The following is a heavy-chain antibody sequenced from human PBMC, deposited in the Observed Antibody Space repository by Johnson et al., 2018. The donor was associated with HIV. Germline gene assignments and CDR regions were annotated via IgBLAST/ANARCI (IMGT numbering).Heavy chain of an antibody. CDR1: GFTFSSYA. CDR3: ARSRGNRGGWAFDI. J-gene: IGHJ3*02. V-gene: IGHV3-30*14. Sequence: QVQLVESGGGVVQPGRSLRLSCAASGFTFSSYAMHWVRQAPGKGLEWVAVIYSGDTTYYADSVKDRFTISRDNSKNTLYLQMNSLRAEDTAVYYCARSRGNRGGWAFDIWGQGTMVTVSS. D-gene: IGHD3-10*01. CDR2: IYSGDTT.